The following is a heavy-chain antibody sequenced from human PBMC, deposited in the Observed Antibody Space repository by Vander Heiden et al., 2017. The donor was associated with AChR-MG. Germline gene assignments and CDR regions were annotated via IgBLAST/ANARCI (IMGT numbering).Heavy chain of an antibody. J-gene: IGHJ6*02. CDR3: ARTIFGVVTPKSPDYGMDV. CDR2: ISADNGNT. Sequence: HVQLVQSGAEVQKPGASVQVSCQSSGYTFTSYGISWVRQAPGQGLEWMGWISADNGNTNYAQKLQGRVTMTTDTSTSTAYMELRSLRSDDTAVYYCARTIFGVVTPKSPDYGMDVWGQGTTVTVSS. V-gene: IGHV1-18*01. D-gene: IGHD3-3*01. CDR1: GYTFTSYG.